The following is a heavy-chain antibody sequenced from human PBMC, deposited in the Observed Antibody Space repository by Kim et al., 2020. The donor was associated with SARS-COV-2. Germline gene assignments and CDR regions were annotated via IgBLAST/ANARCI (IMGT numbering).Heavy chain of an antibody. CDR2: ITSDGNSA. J-gene: IGHJ1*01. D-gene: IGHD1-26*01. CDR1: GFIFSSYW. V-gene: IGHV3-74*01. CDR3: VRVLLGAGGYSQY. Sequence: GGSLRLSCAGSGFIFSSYWMHWVRQVPGKGLVWVSRITSDGNSATYADSVKGRFTISRDNAKNTLYLQMDSLRADDTAVYYCVRVLLGAGGYSQYWGQGTLVTVSS.